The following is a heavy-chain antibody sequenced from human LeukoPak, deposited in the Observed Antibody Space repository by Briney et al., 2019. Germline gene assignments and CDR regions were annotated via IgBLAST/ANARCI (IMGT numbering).Heavy chain of an antibody. CDR3: ARRYCSGGTCYFFDY. V-gene: IGHV3-53*01. CDR1: GFTVSNNY. D-gene: IGHD2-15*01. J-gene: IGHJ4*02. CDR2: ICSGGNT. Sequence: GGSLRLSRAASGFTVSNNYMNWVRQAPGKGLEWVSLICSGGNTYYADSVKGRFTISRDDSKNTLYLQMNSLRAEDTAVYYCARRYCSGGTCYFFDYWGQGTLVTVSS.